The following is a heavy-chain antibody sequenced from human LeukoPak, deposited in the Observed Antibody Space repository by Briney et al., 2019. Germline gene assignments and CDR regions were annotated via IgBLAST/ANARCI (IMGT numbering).Heavy chain of an antibody. CDR3: ARALSGTYLDF. CDR1: GFTLSDYY. D-gene: IGHD3-10*01. J-gene: IGHJ4*02. Sequence: GGSLRLSCAASGFTLSDYYMTWIRQAPGRGLEWVSYIRSSGADIFNADSVKGRFSISRDIAKNSLYLQMDSLRAEDTAVYYCARALSGTYLDFWGQGTLVTVSS. V-gene: IGHV3-11*01. CDR2: IRSSGADI.